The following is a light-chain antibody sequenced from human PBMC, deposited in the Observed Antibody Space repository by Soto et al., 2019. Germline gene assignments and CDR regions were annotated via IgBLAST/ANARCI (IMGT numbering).Light chain of an antibody. J-gene: IGLJ2*01. CDR2: DVT. CDR1: SSDIGDYYY. Sequence: QSALTQPASVSGSPGQSITISCTGTSSDIGDYYYVSWYQHLPGKAPKLLIFDVTHPPSGVSDRFSGSKSGNTASLTISGVRPEDEADYYCCSYTDIALDVVFGGGTKLTVL. V-gene: IGLV2-14*01. CDR3: CSYTDIALDVV.